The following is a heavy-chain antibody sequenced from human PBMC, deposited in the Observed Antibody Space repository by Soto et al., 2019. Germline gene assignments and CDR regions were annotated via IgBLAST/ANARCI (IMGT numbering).Heavy chain of an antibody. CDR1: SASISSSNW. CDR3: ASAGVAVSWGY. CDR2: IYHTGST. D-gene: IGHD6-19*01. Sequence: QVQLQESGPGLVKPSGILSLTCAVSSASISSSNWWSWVRQPPGKGLEWIRDIYHTGSTNYNPSLKSRVTISVDRTKNQFSLTLSSVTAADTAVYYRASAGVAVSWGYGGQRTLVIVCS. J-gene: IGHJ4*02. V-gene: IGHV4-4*02.